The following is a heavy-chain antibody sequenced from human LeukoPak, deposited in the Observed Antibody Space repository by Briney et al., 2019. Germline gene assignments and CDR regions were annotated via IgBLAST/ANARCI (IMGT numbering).Heavy chain of an antibody. CDR3: AREPHSSGYYPGGHY. J-gene: IGHJ4*02. CDR1: GGSISSYY. Sequence: RSSETLSLTCTVSGGSISSYYWSWIRQPPGKGLEWIGYIYYSGSTNYNPSLKSRVTISIDTSKNQFSLKLSSVTAADTAVYYCAREPHSSGYYPGGHYWGQGTLVTVSS. D-gene: IGHD3-22*01. CDR2: IYYSGST. V-gene: IGHV4-59*12.